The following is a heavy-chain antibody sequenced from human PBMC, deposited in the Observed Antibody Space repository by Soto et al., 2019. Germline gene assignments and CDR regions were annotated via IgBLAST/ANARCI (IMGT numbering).Heavy chain of an antibody. CDR3: AKDASSSCPNWFDP. D-gene: IGHD6-13*01. CDR1: GFTFSTYT. V-gene: IGHV3-21*01. J-gene: IGHJ5*02. Sequence: PGGSLRLSCAASGFTFSTYTMNWVRQAPGKGLEWVSSISSSSSYIYYSDSVKGRFTISRDNTKNSLYLQMNSLRAEDTAMYYCAKDASSSCPNWFDPWGQGTLVTVSS. CDR2: ISSSSSYI.